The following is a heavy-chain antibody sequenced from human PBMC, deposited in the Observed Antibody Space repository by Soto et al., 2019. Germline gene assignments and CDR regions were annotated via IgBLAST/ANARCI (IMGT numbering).Heavy chain of an antibody. D-gene: IGHD2-15*01. V-gene: IGHV3-23*01. Sequence: EVQLLESGGGLVQPGGSLRLSCVASGFTFTSYVMGWVRQAPGKGLEWVSVISHSDGSTYYADSVKGRFTISRDNSNNTLYLQMNTLRAEDTAVYYCAREGWYGEYFDYWGQGTLVTVSS. CDR2: ISHSDGST. CDR3: AREGWYGEYFDY. J-gene: IGHJ4*02. CDR1: GFTFTSYV.